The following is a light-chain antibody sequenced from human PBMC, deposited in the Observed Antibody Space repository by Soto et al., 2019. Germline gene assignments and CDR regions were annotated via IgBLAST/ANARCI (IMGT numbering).Light chain of an antibody. V-gene: IGLV2-23*02. CDR2: EVS. J-gene: IGLJ3*02. Sequence: QSALTQPASVSGSPGQSITISCTGSSSDVGSYNLVSWYQQHPGKAPKLMIYEVSKRPSGVSNRFSGSKSGNTASLTISGLQPEDEADYYCCSYAGSRPFEVFGGGTKLTVL. CDR1: SSDVGSYNL. CDR3: CSYAGSRPFEV.